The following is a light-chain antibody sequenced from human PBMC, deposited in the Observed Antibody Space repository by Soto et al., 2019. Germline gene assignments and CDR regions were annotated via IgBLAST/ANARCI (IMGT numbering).Light chain of an antibody. V-gene: IGLV2-14*01. CDR1: IHYDF. CDR2: EVS. J-gene: IGLJ1*01. Sequence: QSALTQPASVSGSPGQSITISCTGYIHYDFVSWYQQHPGTAPKLVIYEVSNRPSGTSDRFSGSKSGHTASLTISGLQTEDEAGYYCGSYTSSSNYVFGTGTQLTVL. CDR3: GSYTSSSNYV.